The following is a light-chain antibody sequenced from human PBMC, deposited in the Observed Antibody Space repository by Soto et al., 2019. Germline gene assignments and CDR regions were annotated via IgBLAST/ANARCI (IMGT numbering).Light chain of an antibody. Sequence: ELVFTQSPGTLSLSPGESATLSCRASQPVSSNFLAWYQQKPGQAPRLLIYGVSSRASGIPDRFFGSGSGTDFTLTINRLEPEDFAVYYCQQYANSPITFGQGTRLEI. CDR2: GVS. CDR1: QPVSSNF. V-gene: IGKV3-20*01. CDR3: QQYANSPIT. J-gene: IGKJ5*01.